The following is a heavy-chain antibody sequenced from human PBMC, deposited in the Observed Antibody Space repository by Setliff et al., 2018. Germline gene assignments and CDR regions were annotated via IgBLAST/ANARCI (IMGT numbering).Heavy chain of an antibody. Sequence: GSLRLSCEVSGFTFSTYWMHWVRQAPGNGLVWVSRINSDGSNTTYADSVKGRFTISRDNAKNTVYLQMNSLRPEDTAVYYCARTCSGSGCYAGLESWGQGTPVTVSS. CDR1: GFTFSTYW. V-gene: IGHV3-74*01. J-gene: IGHJ4*02. D-gene: IGHD2-15*01. CDR3: ARTCSGSGCYAGLES. CDR2: INSDGSNT.